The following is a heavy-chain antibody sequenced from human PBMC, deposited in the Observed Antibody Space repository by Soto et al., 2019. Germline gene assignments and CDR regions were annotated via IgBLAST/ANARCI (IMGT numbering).Heavy chain of an antibody. Sequence: GGSLRLSCAASGFTFSSYTMNWVRQAPGKGLEWVSSISSDNSYIYYSDSVKGRFTISRDNAKKSLSLQMNSLRAEDTAVYYCARDPIGRVAFYSWYGLDVWGQGTTVTVSS. CDR1: GFTFSSYT. J-gene: IGHJ6*02. V-gene: IGHV3-21*01. CDR2: ISSDNSYI. CDR3: ARDPIGRVAFYSWYGLDV. D-gene: IGHD3-3*02.